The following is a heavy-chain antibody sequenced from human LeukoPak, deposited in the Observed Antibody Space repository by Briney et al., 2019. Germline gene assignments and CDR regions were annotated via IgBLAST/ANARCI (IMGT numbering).Heavy chain of an antibody. V-gene: IGHV1-69*13. J-gene: IGHJ3*02. CDR3: ARVGAIAPGAFDI. D-gene: IGHD1-26*01. Sequence: VKVSCKASGGTFSSYAISWVRQAPGQGLEWMGGIIPIFGTANYAQKFQGRVTITTDESTSTAYMELSSLRSEDTAVYYCARVGAIAPGAFDIWGQGTMVTVSS. CDR2: IIPIFGTA. CDR1: GGTFSSYA.